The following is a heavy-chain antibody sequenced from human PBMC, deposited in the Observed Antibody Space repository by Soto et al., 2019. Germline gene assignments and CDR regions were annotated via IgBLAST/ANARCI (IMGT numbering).Heavy chain of an antibody. CDR2: ISYDGSNK. V-gene: IGHV3-30*18. CDR3: AKDFLYYDILSCPASWPGY. CDR1: GFTFSSYG. D-gene: IGHD3-9*01. Sequence: QVQLVESGGGVVQPGRSLRLSCAASGFTFSSYGMHWVRQAPGKGLEWVAVISYDGSNKYYADSVKGRFTISRDNSKNTLYLQMNSLRAEDTAVYYCAKDFLYYDILSCPASWPGYWGQGTLVTVSS. J-gene: IGHJ4*02.